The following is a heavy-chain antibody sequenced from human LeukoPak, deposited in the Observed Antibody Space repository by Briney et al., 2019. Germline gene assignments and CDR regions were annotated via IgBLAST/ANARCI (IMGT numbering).Heavy chain of an antibody. V-gene: IGHV4-4*07. CDR1: GGSIRSYY. CDR3: ARDTRYCSSTSCYVYGMDV. J-gene: IGHJ6*02. Sequence: SETLSLTCTVSGGSIRSYYWSWIRQPAGKGLEWIGRIYTSGSTNYNPSLKSRVTMSVDTSKNQFSLKLSSVTAADTAVYYCARDTRYCSSTSCYVYGMDVWGQGTTVTVSS. D-gene: IGHD2-2*01. CDR2: IYTSGST.